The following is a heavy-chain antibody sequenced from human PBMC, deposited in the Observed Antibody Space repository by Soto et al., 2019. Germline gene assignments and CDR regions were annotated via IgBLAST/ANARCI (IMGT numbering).Heavy chain of an antibody. J-gene: IGHJ6*02. CDR2: IKGDGSEK. V-gene: IGHV3-7*01. CDR3: GTDEVRNGVGV. CDR1: GFTFSSFW. Sequence: GGSLRLSCVASGFTFSSFWMSWVRKAPGKGLEWVANIKGDGSEKRYVDSVKGRLTISRDNAKNSVYLQMNSLRVEDTALYYCGTDEVRNGVGVCGQGTKVTVYS. D-gene: IGHD1-26*01.